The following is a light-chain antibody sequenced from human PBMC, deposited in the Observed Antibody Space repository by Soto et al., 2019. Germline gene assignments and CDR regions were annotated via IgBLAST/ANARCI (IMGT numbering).Light chain of an antibody. CDR1: QSVSSN. Sequence: EVVLTQSPATLSVSLGERATLSCRASQSVSSNLAWYQQKPGQAPRLLIYGASNRATGIPARFSGTGSGTEFTLTISSLQPEDVATYYCQQYNSVPQTFGQGTKVDIK. J-gene: IGKJ1*01. CDR2: GAS. V-gene: IGKV3D-15*01. CDR3: QQYNSVPQT.